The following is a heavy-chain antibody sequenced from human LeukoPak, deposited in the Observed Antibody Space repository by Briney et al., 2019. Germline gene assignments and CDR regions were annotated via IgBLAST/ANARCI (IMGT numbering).Heavy chain of an antibody. CDR3: AKETSIAAPTKYYYYYMDV. CDR1: GFTFDDYA. Sequence: GRSLRLSCAASGFTFDDYAMHWVRQAPGKGLEWVSGISWNSGSIGYADSVKGRFTISRDNAKNFLYLQMNSLGAEDTALYYCAKETSIAAPTKYYYYYMDVWGKGTTVTVSS. D-gene: IGHD6-6*01. V-gene: IGHV3-9*01. J-gene: IGHJ6*03. CDR2: ISWNSGSI.